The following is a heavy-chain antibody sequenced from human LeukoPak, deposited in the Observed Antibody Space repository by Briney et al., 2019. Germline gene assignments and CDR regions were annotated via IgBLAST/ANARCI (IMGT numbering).Heavy chain of an antibody. V-gene: IGHV3-23*01. CDR2: ITSGSST. CDR3: ARGDCSGGSCYSQLWDY. CDR1: GFTFRNYA. D-gene: IGHD2-15*01. Sequence: GGSLRLSCAASGFTFRNYAMSWVRQAPGKGLEWVSAITSGSSTYYADSVKGRFTISRDNSRNALYLQMNSLRAADTAIYYVARGDCSGGSCYSQLWDYWGQGTLVTVSS. J-gene: IGHJ4*02.